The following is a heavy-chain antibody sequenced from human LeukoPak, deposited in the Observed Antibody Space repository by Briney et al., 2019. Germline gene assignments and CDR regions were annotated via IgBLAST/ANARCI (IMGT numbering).Heavy chain of an antibody. Sequence: PSETLSLTCAVYGGSFSGYYWSWIRQPPGKGLEWIGEINHSGSTNYNPSLKSRVTISVDTSKNQFSLKLSSVTAADTAVYYCARGLGRLYCSSTSCYYPYGMDVWGQGTTVTVSS. CDR1: GGSFSGYY. D-gene: IGHD2-2*01. J-gene: IGHJ6*02. V-gene: IGHV4-34*01. CDR2: INHSGST. CDR3: ARGLGRLYCSSTSCYYPYGMDV.